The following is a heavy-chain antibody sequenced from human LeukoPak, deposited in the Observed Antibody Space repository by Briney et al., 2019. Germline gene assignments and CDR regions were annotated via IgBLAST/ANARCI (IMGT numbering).Heavy chain of an antibody. J-gene: IGHJ4*02. Sequence: GASVKVSCKASGYTFTSYDINWVRQATGQGLEWMGWINAGNGNTKHSQKFQGRVTITRDTSASIAYMELSSLRSEDTAVYYCARALTYSSSWFLYYFDCWGQGTLVTVSS. V-gene: IGHV1-3*01. CDR2: INAGNGNT. D-gene: IGHD6-13*01. CDR1: GYTFTSYD. CDR3: ARALTYSSSWFLYYFDC.